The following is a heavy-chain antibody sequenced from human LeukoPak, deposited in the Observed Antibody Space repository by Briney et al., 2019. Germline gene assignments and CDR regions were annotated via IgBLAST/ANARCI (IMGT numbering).Heavy chain of an antibody. V-gene: IGHV4-34*01. Sequence: SETLSLTCAVYDGSFSGYYWSWIRQPPAKGLEWIGEINHSGSTNYNPSLKSRVTISVDTSKNQFSLKLSSVTAADTAVYYCALNLGASDYGDYPDYWGQGTLVTVST. CDR2: INHSGST. CDR3: ALNLGASDYGDYPDY. J-gene: IGHJ4*02. D-gene: IGHD4-17*01. CDR1: DGSFSGYY.